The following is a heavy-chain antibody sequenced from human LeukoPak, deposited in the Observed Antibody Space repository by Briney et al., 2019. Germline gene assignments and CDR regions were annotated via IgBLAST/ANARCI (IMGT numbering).Heavy chain of an antibody. Sequence: SETLSLTCTVSGGSISGYYWSWIRQPPGKGLEWIGYIYYSGSTNYNPSLKSRVTLSVDTSKNQFSLKLSSVTAADTAVYYCASGVEIPYYFDYWGQGTLVTVSS. CDR2: IYYSGST. J-gene: IGHJ4*02. CDR3: ASGVEIPYYFDY. V-gene: IGHV4-59*01. CDR1: GGSISGYY. D-gene: IGHD5-24*01.